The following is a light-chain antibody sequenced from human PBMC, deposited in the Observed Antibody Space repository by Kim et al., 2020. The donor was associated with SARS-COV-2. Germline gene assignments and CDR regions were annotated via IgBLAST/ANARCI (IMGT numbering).Light chain of an antibody. CDR2: YDS. CDR1: NIGSKS. CDR3: QVWDSSSDHRV. J-gene: IGLJ3*02. V-gene: IGLV3-21*04. Sequence: PGKTARITCGGNNIGSKSGHWYQQKPGQAPVLVIYYDSDRPSGIPERFSGYNSGNTATRTISRVEAGDEADYYCQVWDSSSDHRVFGGGTKLTVL.